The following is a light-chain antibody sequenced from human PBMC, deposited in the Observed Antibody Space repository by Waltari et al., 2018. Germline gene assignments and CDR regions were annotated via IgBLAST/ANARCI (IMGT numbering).Light chain of an antibody. J-gene: IGKJ1*01. CDR2: LGS. V-gene: IGKV2-28*01. CDR1: QNLLHTNGYNY. Sequence: DIVVTQSPLSLPVTPGEPASISCRSSQNLLHTNGYNYLDWYLQKPGQPPQLLIFLGSNRASGVPDRFSGSVSGTEFTLKISRVEAEDVGVYYCMQALQSPWSFGQGTKVEIK. CDR3: MQALQSPWS.